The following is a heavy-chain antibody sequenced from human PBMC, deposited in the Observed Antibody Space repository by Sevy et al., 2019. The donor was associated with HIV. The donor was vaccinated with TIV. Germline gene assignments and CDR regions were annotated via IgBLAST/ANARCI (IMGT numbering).Heavy chain of an antibody. CDR3: ASLPNNYYDSSGYSGDDAFDI. J-gene: IGHJ3*02. Sequence: GGSLRLSCAASGFTFSSYGMHWVRQAPGKGLEWVAVIWNDRSNKYYADSVKGRFTIPRDNSKNTLYLQMNSLRAEDTAVYYCASLPNNYYDSSGYSGDDAFDIWGQGTMVTVSS. D-gene: IGHD3-22*01. CDR2: IWNDRSNK. CDR1: GFTFSSYG. V-gene: IGHV3-33*01.